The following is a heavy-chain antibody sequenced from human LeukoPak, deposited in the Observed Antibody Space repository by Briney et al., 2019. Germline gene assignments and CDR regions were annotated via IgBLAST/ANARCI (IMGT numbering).Heavy chain of an antibody. CDR2: IPHDGSNA. D-gene: IGHD3-3*01. Sequence: QPGGSLRLSCVPSAFTFTKNCMHWARKAPGRGREWVAAIPHDGSNALYADSVKGRFTISRDDSKNTQYLQMNSLRIEDSAMYYCATGSDYYYASWGRGTLVTVSS. CDR1: AFTFTKNC. V-gene: IGHV3-30*03. CDR3: ATGSDYYYAS. J-gene: IGHJ5*02.